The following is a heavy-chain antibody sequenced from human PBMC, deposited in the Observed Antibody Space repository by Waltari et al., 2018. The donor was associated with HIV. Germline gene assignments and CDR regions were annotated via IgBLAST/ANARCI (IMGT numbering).Heavy chain of an antibody. CDR3: ARGDRTVTTFDYYYYGMDV. Sequence: QVQLVQSGAEVKNPGASVKVSCKASGYTFPSYYLHWVRQPPRQGPEWMGIINPSGGSTSYAQKCQGRVTMNRDTSTSTVYMELSSLRSEDTAVDYCARGDRTVTTFDYYYYGMDVWGQGTTVTVSS. CDR2: INPSGGST. V-gene: IGHV1-46*03. CDR1: GYTFPSYY. J-gene: IGHJ6*02. D-gene: IGHD4-17*01.